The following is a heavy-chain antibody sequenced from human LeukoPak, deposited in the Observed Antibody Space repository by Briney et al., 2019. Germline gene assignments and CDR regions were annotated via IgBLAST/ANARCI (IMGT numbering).Heavy chain of an antibody. CDR2: IYYSGST. J-gene: IGHJ4*02. D-gene: IGHD1-26*01. Sequence: SQTLSLTCTVSGGSISSYYWSWIRQPPGKGLEWIGYIYYSGSTNYNPSLKSRVTISVDTSKNQFSLKLSSVTAADTAVYYCARLLNRWEPPDYWGQGTLVTVSS. CDR1: GGSISSYY. CDR3: ARLLNRWEPPDY. V-gene: IGHV4-59*01.